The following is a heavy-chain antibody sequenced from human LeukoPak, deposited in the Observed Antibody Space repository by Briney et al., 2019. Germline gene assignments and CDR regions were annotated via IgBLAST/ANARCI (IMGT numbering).Heavy chain of an antibody. D-gene: IGHD1-14*01. CDR1: GGSISSYY. V-gene: IGHV4-59*12. CDR2: IYYSGST. Sequence: SETLSLTCTVSGGSISSYYWSWIRQPPGKGLEWIGYIYYSGSTNYNPSLKSRVTISVNTSKNQFSLKLTSVTAADTAVYYCARAPEYGLYYFDYWGQGTLVTVSS. J-gene: IGHJ4*02. CDR3: ARAPEYGLYYFDY.